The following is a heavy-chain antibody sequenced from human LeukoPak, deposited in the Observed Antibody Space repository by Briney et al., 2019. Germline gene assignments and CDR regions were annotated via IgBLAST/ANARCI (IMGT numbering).Heavy chain of an antibody. CDR1: GYTFTGYY. CDR2: MNSNTGDT. V-gene: IGHV1-2*02. Sequence: ASVKVSCKASGYTFTGYYMHWVRQAPGQGLEWMGWMNSNTGDTNYAQKFQGRVTMTRDTSISTAYMEMTSLRSDDTAVYYCARAARGYIGYDSDLLFVYWGQGTLVTVS. CDR3: ARAARGYIGYDSDLLFVY. J-gene: IGHJ4*02. D-gene: IGHD5-12*01.